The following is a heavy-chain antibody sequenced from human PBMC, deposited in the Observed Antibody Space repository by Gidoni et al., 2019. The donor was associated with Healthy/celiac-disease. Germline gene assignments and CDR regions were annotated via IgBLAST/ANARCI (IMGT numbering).Heavy chain of an antibody. CDR1: GFTFSNAW. V-gene: IGHV3-15*01. Sequence: EVQLVESGGGLVKPGGSLRLSCAASGFTFSNAWMSWVRQAPGKGLEWVGRIKSKTDGGTTDYAAPVKGRFTISRDDSKNTLYLQMNSLKTEDTAVYYCTTEYYYDSSGYEGDYWGQGTLVTVSS. CDR3: TTEYYYDSSGYEGDY. CDR2: IKSKTDGGTT. J-gene: IGHJ4*02. D-gene: IGHD3-22*01.